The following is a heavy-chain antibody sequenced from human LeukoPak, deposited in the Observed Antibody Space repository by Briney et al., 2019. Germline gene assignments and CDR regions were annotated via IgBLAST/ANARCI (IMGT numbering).Heavy chain of an antibody. CDR2: MRQDGSEK. V-gene: IGHV3-7*01. CDR3: AREGEAFDH. CDR1: GFTFTGHI. J-gene: IGHJ4*02. Sequence: GGSLRLSCVASGFTFTGHIISWVRQAPGKGLEWVANMRQDGSEKFYADSVKGRFTISRDNAKSSQYLQMNSLRAEDTGVYYCAREGEAFDHWGQGTLVTVSS. D-gene: IGHD3-16*01.